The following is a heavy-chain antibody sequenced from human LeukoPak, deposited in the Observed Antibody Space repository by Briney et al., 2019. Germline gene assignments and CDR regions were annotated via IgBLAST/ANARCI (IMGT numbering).Heavy chain of an antibody. CDR3: ARHARVNWFDP. Sequence: SETLSLTCAVYGESFSGYYWSWIRRPPGKGLEWIGSIYYSGSTYYNPSLKRRVTISVDPSKNQFSLKLSSVTAADTAVYYCARHARVNWFDPWGQGTLVTVSS. V-gene: IGHV4-34*01. CDR2: IYYSGST. J-gene: IGHJ5*02. CDR1: GESFSGYY.